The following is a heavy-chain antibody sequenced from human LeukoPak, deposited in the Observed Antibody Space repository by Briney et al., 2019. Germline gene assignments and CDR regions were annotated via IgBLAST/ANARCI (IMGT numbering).Heavy chain of an antibody. CDR1: GGSISSSSYY. CDR3: ARLGIYLPFDY. D-gene: IGHD7-27*01. J-gene: IGHJ4*02. CDR2: IYYSGST. Sequence: PSETLSLTCTVSGGSISSSSYYWGWIRQPPGKGLEWIGSIYYSGSTYYNPSLKSRVTISVDTSKNQFSLKLSSVTAADTAAYYCARLGIYLPFDYWGQGTLVTVSS. V-gene: IGHV4-39*01.